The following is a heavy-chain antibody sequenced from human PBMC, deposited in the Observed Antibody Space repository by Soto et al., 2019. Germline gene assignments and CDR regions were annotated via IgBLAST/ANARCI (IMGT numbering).Heavy chain of an antibody. Sequence: QVQLVQSGAEVKKPGSSVMVSCKASGGTFSSYAISWVRQAPGQGLEWMGGIIPIFGTATYAQKFQGRVTITADESTSTAYMELSSLRSEDTAVYYCARVAYGAVRNYYGMDVWGQGTTVTVSS. V-gene: IGHV1-69*12. CDR2: IIPIFGTA. J-gene: IGHJ6*02. CDR1: GGTFSSYA. CDR3: ARVAYGAVRNYYGMDV. D-gene: IGHD4-17*01.